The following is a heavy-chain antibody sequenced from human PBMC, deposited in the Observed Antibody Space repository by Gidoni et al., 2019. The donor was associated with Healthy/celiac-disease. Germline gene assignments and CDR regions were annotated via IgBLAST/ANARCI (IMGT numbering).Heavy chain of an antibody. J-gene: IGHJ5*02. Sequence: QVQLQASGPGLVKPSETLSLTCTVSGGSISSYYWSWIRQPPGKGLEWIGYLYYSGSTNYNPSLKSRVTISVDTSKNQFSLKLSSVTAADTAVYYCARGSWFDPWGQGTLVTVSS. V-gene: IGHV4-59*01. CDR2: LYYSGST. CDR1: GGSISSYY. CDR3: ARGSWFDP.